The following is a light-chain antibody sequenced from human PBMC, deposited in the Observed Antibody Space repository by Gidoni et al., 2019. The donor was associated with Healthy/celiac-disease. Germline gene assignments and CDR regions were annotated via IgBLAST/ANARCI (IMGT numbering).Light chain of an antibody. Sequence: EIVTTQSPAHLSVSPGERATLSCRASQRVSSNLAWYHQKPGQAPRLLIYGASTRATGIPARFSGSGSGTEFTLTISSLQSEDFAVYYCQQYNNWPLTFGGGTKVEIK. V-gene: IGKV3-15*01. CDR1: QRVSSN. CDR3: QQYNNWPLT. CDR2: GAS. J-gene: IGKJ4*01.